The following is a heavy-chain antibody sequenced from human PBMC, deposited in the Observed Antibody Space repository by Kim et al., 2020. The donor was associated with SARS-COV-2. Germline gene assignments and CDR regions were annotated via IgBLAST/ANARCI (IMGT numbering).Heavy chain of an antibody. J-gene: IGHJ4*02. CDR2: INHSGST. CDR3: ARVGYSSSSGDY. Sequence: SETLSLTCAVYGGSFSGYYWSWIRQPPGKGLEWIGEINHSGSTNYNPSLKSRVTISVDTSKNQFSLKLSSVTAADTAVYYCARVGYSSSSGDYWGQGTLVTVSS. D-gene: IGHD6-6*01. V-gene: IGHV4-34*01. CDR1: GGSFSGYY.